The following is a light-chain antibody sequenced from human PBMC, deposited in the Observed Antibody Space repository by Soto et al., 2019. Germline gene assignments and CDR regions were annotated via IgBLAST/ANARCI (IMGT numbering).Light chain of an antibody. CDR3: SSYTSSSTYV. CDR2: DVN. Sequence: QSALTQPASVSGSPGQSIAISCTGTSSDVGYYNYVSWYQQHPGKAPNVMIYDVNNRPPGVPDRFSGSKSGNTASLTISGLQAEDEADYYCSSYTSSSTYVFGTGTKVTVL. J-gene: IGLJ1*01. V-gene: IGLV2-14*01. CDR1: SSDVGYYNY.